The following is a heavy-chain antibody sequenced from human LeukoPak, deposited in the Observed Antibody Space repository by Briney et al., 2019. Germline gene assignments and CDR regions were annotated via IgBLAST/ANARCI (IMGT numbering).Heavy chain of an antibody. Sequence: GGSLRLSCAASGFTFSSYWMSWIRQAPGKGLEWVSYISSSGSTIYYADSVKGRFTISRDNAKNSLYLQMNSLRAEDTAVYYCARSAPSDAFDIWGQGTMVTVSS. J-gene: IGHJ3*02. CDR1: GFTFSSYW. CDR3: ARSAPSDAFDI. CDR2: ISSSGSTI. V-gene: IGHV3-11*01.